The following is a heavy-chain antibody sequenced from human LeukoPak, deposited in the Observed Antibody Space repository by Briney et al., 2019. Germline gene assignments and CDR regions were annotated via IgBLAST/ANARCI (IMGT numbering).Heavy chain of an antibody. Sequence: PSQTLSLTCAVSGGSISSGGYSWSWIRQPPGQGLEWIGYIYYSGSTYYNPSLKSRVTISVDTSKNQFSLKLSSVTAADTAVYYCARGNWNGDWFDPRGQGTLVTVSS. CDR3: ARGNWNGDWFDP. V-gene: IGHV4-30-4*07. CDR1: GGSISSGGYS. CDR2: IYYSGST. J-gene: IGHJ5*02. D-gene: IGHD1-1*01.